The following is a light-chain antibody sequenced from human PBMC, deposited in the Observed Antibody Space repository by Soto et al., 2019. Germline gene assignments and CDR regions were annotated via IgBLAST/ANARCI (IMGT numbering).Light chain of an antibody. Sequence: EIVLTQSPATLSLSPGERATLSCRASQSVSSYLAWYQQKPGQAPRLLIYDASNRATGIPARFSGSVSGTDFTLTISSLEPEDFAVYYCQQRSNWPSYTFGQGTKLEIK. CDR3: QQRSNWPSYT. CDR1: QSVSSY. J-gene: IGKJ2*01. CDR2: DAS. V-gene: IGKV3-11*01.